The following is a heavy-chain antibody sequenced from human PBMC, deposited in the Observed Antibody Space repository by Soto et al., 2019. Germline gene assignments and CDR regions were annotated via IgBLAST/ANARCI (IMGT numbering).Heavy chain of an antibody. Sequence: EVQLVESGGGLVKPGGSLRLSCAGSGFSFTNAWMNWVRQAPGKGLEWVGRIRSKADGGTTDYGAPVKGRFTISRDDSKNTLYLQMGSLKSEDTAVYFCATPRVHFYYGMDVWGQGTTVTVSS. CDR1: GFSFTNAW. J-gene: IGHJ6*02. CDR3: ATPRVHFYYGMDV. CDR2: IRSKADGGTT. V-gene: IGHV3-15*07.